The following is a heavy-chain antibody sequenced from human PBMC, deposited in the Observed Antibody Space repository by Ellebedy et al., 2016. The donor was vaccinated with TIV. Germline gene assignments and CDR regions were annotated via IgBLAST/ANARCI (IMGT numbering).Heavy chain of an antibody. CDR3: AKDEGGYGIDV. J-gene: IGHJ6*04. Sequence: GESLKIPCAASGFIFSSHGVHWLRQAPGKGLEWVALITYDGSNKIYADSVKGRFTISRDNSKNTLYLQMNSLRLEDAALYYCAKDEGGYGIDVWGKGTTVTASS. V-gene: IGHV3-30*18. CDR2: ITYDGSNK. CDR1: GFIFSSHG.